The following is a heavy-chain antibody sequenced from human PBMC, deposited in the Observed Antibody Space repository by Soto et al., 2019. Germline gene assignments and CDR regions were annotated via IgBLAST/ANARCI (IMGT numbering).Heavy chain of an antibody. CDR3: ASGRLVSRYYGLDV. J-gene: IGHJ6*02. D-gene: IGHD6-6*01. CDR1: GGSMNYYY. Sequence: SETLSLTFTVSGGSMNYYYWSWIRQPAGKGLEWIGRIFTSGNTNYNPSLRSRLTMSVDTSTNQVSLRLTSVTAADTAVYYCASGRLVSRYYGLDVWGQGTTVTVSS. CDR2: IFTSGNT. V-gene: IGHV4-4*07.